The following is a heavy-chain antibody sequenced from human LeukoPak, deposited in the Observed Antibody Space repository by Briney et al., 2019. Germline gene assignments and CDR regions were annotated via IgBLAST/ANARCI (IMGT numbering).Heavy chain of an antibody. D-gene: IGHD6-13*01. CDR1: GFTFSDYY. CDR3: ARASRAAAGQLHI. J-gene: IGHJ4*02. Sequence: PGGSLRLSCAASGFTFSDYYMAWVRQAPGKGLEWVSHMSSSGLSIYYADSVEGRFTISRDNPRNFLYLQMNSLKAEDTAVYYCARASRAAAGQLHIWGQGTLVTASS. CDR2: MSSSGLSI. V-gene: IGHV3-11*04.